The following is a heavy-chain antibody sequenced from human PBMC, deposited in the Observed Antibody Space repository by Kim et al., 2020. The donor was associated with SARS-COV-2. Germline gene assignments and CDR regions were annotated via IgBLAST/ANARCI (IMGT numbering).Heavy chain of an antibody. CDR2: ISSSSSYI. CDR3: ARAGNSSGQLFDY. Sequence: GGSLRLSCAASGFTFSSYSMNWVRQAPGKGLEWVSSISSSSSYIYYADSVKGRFTISSDNAKNSLYLQMNSLRAEDTAVYYCARAGNSSGQLFDYWGQGTLVTVSS. CDR1: GFTFSSYS. D-gene: IGHD3-22*01. J-gene: IGHJ4*02. V-gene: IGHV3-21*01.